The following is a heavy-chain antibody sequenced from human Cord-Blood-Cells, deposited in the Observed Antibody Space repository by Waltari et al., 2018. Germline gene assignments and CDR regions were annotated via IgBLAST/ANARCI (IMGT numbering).Heavy chain of an antibody. Sequence: QITLKESGPPLVKPTQTLTLACTFSGFSPRPSGVGVGWTRQPPGKALEWLALIYWDDDKRYSPSLKSRLTITKDTSKNQVVLTMTNMDPVDTATYYCAHSPLYEYYFDYWGQGTLVTVSS. CDR2: IYWDDDK. D-gene: IGHD2-2*02. CDR1: GFSPRPSGVG. J-gene: IGHJ4*02. V-gene: IGHV2-5*02. CDR3: AHSPLYEYYFDY.